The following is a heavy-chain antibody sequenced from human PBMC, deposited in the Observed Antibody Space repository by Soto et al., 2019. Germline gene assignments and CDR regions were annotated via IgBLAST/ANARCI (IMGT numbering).Heavy chain of an antibody. V-gene: IGHV4-39*01. J-gene: IGHJ4*02. D-gene: IGHD3-10*01. Sequence: QVQLQESGPGLVKPSETLSLTCTVSGGSISGYYWTWIRQPPGKGLEWVGSLFYGGTTDYNPSLKTRLTMSLDTSKTHFSLKLRSVTAADTAVYYCARHRGPATGYWGQGTLVTASS. CDR2: LFYGGTT. CDR1: GGSISGYY. CDR3: ARHRGPATGY.